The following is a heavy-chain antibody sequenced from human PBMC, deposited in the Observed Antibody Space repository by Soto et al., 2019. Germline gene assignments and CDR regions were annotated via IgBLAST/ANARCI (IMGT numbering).Heavy chain of an antibody. CDR2: INGDGTRA. D-gene: IGHD3-10*01. V-gene: IGHV3-74*01. Sequence: EVQLEESGGGSVQLGESLRVSCVASGFTFRNQWMHWVRQVPGKGLVWVCRINGDGTRASYADFVKGRFTISRDNAQNLLFLQLNSLRVDDTGVYHCARGGAAGRGDAIDIWGPETAVAVSS. CDR1: GFTFRNQW. J-gene: IGHJ3*02. CDR3: ARGGAAGRGDAIDI.